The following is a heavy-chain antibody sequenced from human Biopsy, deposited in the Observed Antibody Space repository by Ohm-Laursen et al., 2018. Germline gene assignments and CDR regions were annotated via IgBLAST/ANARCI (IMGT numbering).Heavy chain of an antibody. D-gene: IGHD1-1*01. CDR1: GYTLTELS. CDR3: AADINVWNVNY. CDR2: FAPENGKT. Sequence: ASVKVSCKVSGYTLTELSMHWVRQAPGRGLEWMGGFAPENGKTIYAQKFQGRITMTEDTSTDTAYMELSSLRSEDTAVYYCAADINVWNVNYWGRGTQVTVSS. V-gene: IGHV1-24*01. J-gene: IGHJ4*02.